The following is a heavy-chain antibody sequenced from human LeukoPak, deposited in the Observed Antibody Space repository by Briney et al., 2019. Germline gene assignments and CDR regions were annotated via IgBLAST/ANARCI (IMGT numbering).Heavy chain of an antibody. J-gene: IGHJ6*02. CDR2: IYYSGST. D-gene: IGHD3-3*01. V-gene: IGHV4-61*01. CDR1: GGSVSSGSYY. Sequence: SETLSLTCTVSGGSVSSGSYYWSWIRQPPGKGLEWIGYIYYSGSTNYNPSLKSRVTMSVDTSKNQFSLKLSSVTAADTAVYYCARKYYDFWSGYPDVWGQGTTVTVSS. CDR3: ARKYYDFWSGYPDV.